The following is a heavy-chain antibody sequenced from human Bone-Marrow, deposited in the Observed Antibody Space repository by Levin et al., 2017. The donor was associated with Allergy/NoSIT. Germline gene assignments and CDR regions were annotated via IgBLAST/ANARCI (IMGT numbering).Heavy chain of an antibody. CDR2: ISHDETSE. CDR3: ATAGRTSGYADAFEF. Sequence: GASVKVSCAASTSTFSRYVLHWVRQAPGKGLEWVAVISHDETSEAFAESVKGRFTISKDNSKKMLYLQMNSLREEDTAVYYCATAGRTSGYADAFEFWGQGTMVTVSS. J-gene: IGHJ3*01. D-gene: IGHD3-22*01. V-gene: IGHV3-30*04. CDR1: TSTFSRYV.